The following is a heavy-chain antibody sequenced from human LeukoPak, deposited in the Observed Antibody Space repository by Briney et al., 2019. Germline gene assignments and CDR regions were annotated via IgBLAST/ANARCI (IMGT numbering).Heavy chain of an antibody. CDR1: GYTFTSYG. CDR3: ARDAEEQWLLMGWYFDL. V-gene: IGHV1-18*01. D-gene: IGHD6-19*01. CDR2: ISAYNGNT. Sequence: GASVKVSCKASGYTFTSYGISWVRQAPGQGLEWMGWISAYNGNTNYAQKLQGRVTMTTDTSTSTAYMELRSLRSDDTAIYYCARDAEEQWLLMGWYFDLWGRGTVVAVSS. J-gene: IGHJ2*01.